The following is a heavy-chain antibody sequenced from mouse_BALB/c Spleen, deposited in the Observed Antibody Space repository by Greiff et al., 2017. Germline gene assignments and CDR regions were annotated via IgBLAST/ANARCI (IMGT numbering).Heavy chain of an antibody. V-gene: IGHV5-9-4*01. D-gene: IGHD2-14*01. Sequence: EVMLVESGGGLVKPGGSLKLSCAASGFTFSSYAMSWVRQSPEKRLEWVAEISSGGSYTYYPDTVTGRFTISRDNAKNTLYLEMSSLRSEDTAMYYCAIYRYSMDYWGQGTSVTVSS. CDR1: GFTFSSYA. CDR3: AIYRYSMDY. CDR2: ISSGGSYT. J-gene: IGHJ4*01.